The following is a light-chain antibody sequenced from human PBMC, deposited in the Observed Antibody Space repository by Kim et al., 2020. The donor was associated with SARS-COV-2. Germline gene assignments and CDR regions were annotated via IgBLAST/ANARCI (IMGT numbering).Light chain of an antibody. V-gene: IGLV3-9*01. CDR1: NSGSKH. J-gene: IGLJ3*02. Sequence: VALGQTASITCGGDNSGSKHVHWYQQKAGQAPVLVIYRDSSRPAEIPERFSGSNSGNTATLTVSRAQAGDEADYYCQVWDNNTWVFGAGTKLTVL. CDR3: QVWDNNTWV. CDR2: RDS.